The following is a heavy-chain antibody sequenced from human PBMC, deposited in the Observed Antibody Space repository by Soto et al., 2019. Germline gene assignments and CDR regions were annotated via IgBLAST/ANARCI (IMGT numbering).Heavy chain of an antibody. CDR1: GFPFTTYG. D-gene: IGHD3-10*01. J-gene: IGHJ4*02. Sequence: QVQLVESGGSVVQPGRSLRLSCAASGFPFTTYGMHWVREGPGKGLEWVAVISYDGSNRYYADAVKGRFTISRDNSKNTLYLQMNDLRPEDTALYYCVGGQYYFDYRGQGTLVTVSS. CDR2: ISYDGSNR. V-gene: IGHV3-30*03. CDR3: VGGQYYFDY.